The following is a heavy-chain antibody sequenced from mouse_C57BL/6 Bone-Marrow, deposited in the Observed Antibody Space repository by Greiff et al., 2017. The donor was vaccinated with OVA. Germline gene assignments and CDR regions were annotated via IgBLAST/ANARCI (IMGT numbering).Heavy chain of an antibody. CDR3: ARDGNGNYRNYYAMDY. CDR2: ISYDGSN. D-gene: IGHD2-1*01. V-gene: IGHV3-6*01. CDR1: GYSITSGYY. J-gene: IGHJ4*01. Sequence: EVQLVESGPGLVKPSQSLSLTCSVTGYSITSGYYWNWIRQFPGNKLEWMGYISYDGSNNYNPSLKNRISITRDTSKNQFFLKLNSVTTEDTATYYCARDGNGNYRNYYAMDYWGQGTSVTVSS.